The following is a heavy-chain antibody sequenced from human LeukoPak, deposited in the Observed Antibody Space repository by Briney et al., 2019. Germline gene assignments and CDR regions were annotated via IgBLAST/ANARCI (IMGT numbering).Heavy chain of an antibody. Sequence: ASVKFSCKVSGYTLTELSMHWVRQAPGKGLEWMGGFDPEDGETIYAQKFQGRVTMTEDTSTDTAYMELSSLRSEDTAVYYCARGRGYSGYDKYYYYGMDVWGQGTTVTVSS. J-gene: IGHJ6*02. CDR3: ARGRGYSGYDKYYYYGMDV. V-gene: IGHV1-24*01. CDR1: GYTLTELS. CDR2: FDPEDGET. D-gene: IGHD5-12*01.